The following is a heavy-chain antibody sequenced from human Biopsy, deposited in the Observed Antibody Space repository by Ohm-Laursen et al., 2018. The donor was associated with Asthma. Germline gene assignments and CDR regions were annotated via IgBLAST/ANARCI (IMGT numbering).Heavy chain of an antibody. J-gene: IGHJ4*02. CDR3: AGFCSGGNCPDH. CDR2: IHYSGST. V-gene: IGHV4-59*07. CDR1: GVSLRSYY. D-gene: IGHD2-15*01. Sequence: SDTLSLTCTVSGVSLRSYYWTWIRQPPGKGLEWIGNIHYSGSTYSNPSLKSRVTISVDTSKKQISLRLSSVIAADTAVYYCAGFCSGGNCPDHWGQGTLVTVSS.